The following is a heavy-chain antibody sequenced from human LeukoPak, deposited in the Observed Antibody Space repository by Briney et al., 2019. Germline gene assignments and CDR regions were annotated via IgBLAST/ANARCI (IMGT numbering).Heavy chain of an antibody. CDR2: IYSGGST. J-gene: IGHJ4*02. V-gene: IGHV3-66*02. CDR1: GFTVSSNY. Sequence: GSLRLSCVVSGFTVSSNYMNWVRQAPGKGLEWVSVIYSGGSTYYADSVKGRFTISRDNSKNTLYLQMNSLRTEDTAVYYCARGGDYFDYWGQGTLVTVSS. CDR3: ARGGDYFDY.